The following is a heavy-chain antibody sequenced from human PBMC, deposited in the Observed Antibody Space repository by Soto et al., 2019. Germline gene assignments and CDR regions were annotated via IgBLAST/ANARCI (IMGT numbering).Heavy chain of an antibody. CDR2: ISSSSSTI. J-gene: IGHJ6*02. Sequence: EVQLVESGGGLVQPGGSPRLSCAASGFTFSSYSMNWVRQAPGKGLEWVSYISSSSSTIYYADSVKGRFTISRDNAKNSLYLQMNSLRAEDTAVYYCARDNDYYGARGDVWGQGTTVTVSS. CDR3: ARDNDYYGARGDV. CDR1: GFTFSSYS. D-gene: IGHD4-17*01. V-gene: IGHV3-48*01.